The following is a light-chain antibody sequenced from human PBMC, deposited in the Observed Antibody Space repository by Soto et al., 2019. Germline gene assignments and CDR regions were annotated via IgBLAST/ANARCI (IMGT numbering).Light chain of an antibody. Sequence: EIVMTQSPATLSVSPGERATLSCRASQSVSSNLAWYQQKPGQAPRLLIYGASARATGIPARFSGSGSGTEFPLTISSLQSGDFAVYYCQQYNNWPPMAFGLGTKVEMK. J-gene: IGKJ1*01. CDR1: QSVSSN. CDR3: QQYNNWPPMA. V-gene: IGKV3-15*01. CDR2: GAS.